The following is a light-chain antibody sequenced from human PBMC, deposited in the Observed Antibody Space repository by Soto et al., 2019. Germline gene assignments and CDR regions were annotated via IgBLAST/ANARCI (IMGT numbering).Light chain of an antibody. CDR1: QAVNTR. CDR2: LAS. Sequence: EIVLTQSPATLSSFPGDRVTLSCRASQAVNTRLAWYQHKPGQAPRLLIYLASNRAAGVPARFSGSGSGTDFTLTISDVEPEDFALYHCLQYDTSPLTFGGGTKVEIK. J-gene: IGKJ4*01. CDR3: LQYDTSPLT. V-gene: IGKV3D-11*03.